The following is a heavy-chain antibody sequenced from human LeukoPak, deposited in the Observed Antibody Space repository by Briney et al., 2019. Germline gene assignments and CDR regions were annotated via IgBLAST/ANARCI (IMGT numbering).Heavy chain of an antibody. J-gene: IGHJ3*02. CDR3: ARVARLGDAFDI. CDR1: GFSFSRYW. D-gene: IGHD2-21*01. V-gene: IGHV3-7*01. Sequence: GGSLRLSCAASGFSFSRYWMTWVRQAPGQGLEWVANTREDGGERYYVDSVKGRFTISRDNAKNSLYLQMNSLRAEDTAVYYCARVARLGDAFDIWGQGTMVTVSS. CDR2: TREDGGER.